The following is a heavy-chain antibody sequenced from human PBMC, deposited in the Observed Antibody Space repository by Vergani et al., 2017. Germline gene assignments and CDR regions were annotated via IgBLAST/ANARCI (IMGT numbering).Heavy chain of an antibody. CDR2: ISSTGSTI. CDR1: GFTFSDYY. Sequence: QVQLVESGGGLVKPGGSLRLSCAASGFTFSDYYMSWIRQAPGKGLEWVSYISSTGSTIYYADSVKGRFTISRDNAKNSLYLQMNSLRAEDTAVYYCARVDVVPAAINYYYYGMDVWGQGTTVTVSS. V-gene: IGHV3-11*01. J-gene: IGHJ6*02. CDR3: ARVDVVPAAINYYYYGMDV. D-gene: IGHD2-2*01.